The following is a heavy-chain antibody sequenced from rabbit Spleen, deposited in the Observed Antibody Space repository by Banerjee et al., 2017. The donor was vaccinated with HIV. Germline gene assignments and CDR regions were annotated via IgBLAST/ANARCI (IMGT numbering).Heavy chain of an antibody. Sequence: QSLEESGGGLVQPEGSLTLTCTASGVSFSSSSYMCWVRQAPGKGLEWIACIYTGGSGSTYYASWAKGRFTISKTSSTTVTLQMTSLTVADTATYFCARDTGSSFSSYGMDLWGPGTLVTVS. CDR2: IYTGGSGST. CDR1: GVSFSSSSY. D-gene: IGHD8-1*01. CDR3: ARDTGSSFSSYGMDL. J-gene: IGHJ6*01. V-gene: IGHV1S40*01.